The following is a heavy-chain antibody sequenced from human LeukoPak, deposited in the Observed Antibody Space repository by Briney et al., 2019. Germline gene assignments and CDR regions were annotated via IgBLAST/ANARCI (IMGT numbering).Heavy chain of an antibody. CDR2: INPDGTTI. CDR1: GFTFRHYW. Sequence: GGSLRLSCAASGFTFRHYWMHWVRQVPGKGLVWVSRINPDGTTINYADSVRGRFAISRDNAKNTLHLEMNGLRADDTAVYYCARFRAGAGDFWGQGTLVSASS. CDR3: ARFRAGAGDF. D-gene: IGHD4/OR15-4a*01. J-gene: IGHJ4*02. V-gene: IGHV3-74*01.